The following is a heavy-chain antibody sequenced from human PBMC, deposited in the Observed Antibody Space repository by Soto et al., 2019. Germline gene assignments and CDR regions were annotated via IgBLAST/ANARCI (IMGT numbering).Heavy chain of an antibody. CDR2: IYWDDDK. D-gene: IGHD5-12*01. CDR3: AHRRWLQTGDYFDY. CDR1: GFSLSTSGVG. J-gene: IGHJ4*02. V-gene: IGHV2-5*02. Sequence: QITLKESGPTLVKPTQTLTLTCTFSGFSLSTSGVGVGWIRQPPGKALEWLALIYWDDDKRYSPSLKSRLTITNDTSKNQVVPTMTNMDPVDTATYYCAHRRWLQTGDYFDYWGQGTLVTVSS.